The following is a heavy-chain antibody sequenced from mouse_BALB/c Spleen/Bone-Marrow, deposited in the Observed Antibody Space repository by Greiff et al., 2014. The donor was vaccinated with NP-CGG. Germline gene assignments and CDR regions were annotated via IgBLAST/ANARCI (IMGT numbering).Heavy chain of an antibody. CDR2: IHLSDSES. CDR1: GYSFTSYW. V-gene: IGHV1S82*01. J-gene: IGHJ3*01. Sequence: QVQLKESGAELVRPGASVKLSCKASGYSFTSYWMNWVKQRPGQGLEWIGMIHLSDSESRLNQKFKDKATLTVDKSSSTAYMQLSSPTSGDSAVYYCTRYDLTTRAFAYWGQGTLVTVSA. CDR3: TRYDLTTRAFAY. D-gene: IGHD3-3*01.